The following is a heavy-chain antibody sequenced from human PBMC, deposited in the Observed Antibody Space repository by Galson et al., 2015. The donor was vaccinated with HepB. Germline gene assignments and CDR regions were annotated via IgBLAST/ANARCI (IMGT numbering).Heavy chain of an antibody. CDR1: GGSFITYT. J-gene: IGHJ4*02. V-gene: IGHV1-69*13. D-gene: IGHD6-19*01. Sequence: SVTVSCKASGGSFITYTFSWLRQAPGQGLEWMGGVIPVFGIPTYAQKSQGRVTISADESTGAVSLALSSLTSEDTAVYFCAKAGYTSASWAFDFDNWGQGTLVTVSS. CDR3: AKAGYTSASWAFDFDN. CDR2: VIPVFGIP.